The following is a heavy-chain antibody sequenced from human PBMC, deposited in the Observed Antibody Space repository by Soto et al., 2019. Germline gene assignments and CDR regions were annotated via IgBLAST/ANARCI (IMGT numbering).Heavy chain of an antibody. CDR2: ISSSGSTI. D-gene: IGHD2-2*02. CDR1: GFTFSSYE. CDR3: ARGNYCSSTSCYTDYYGMDV. V-gene: IGHV3-48*03. J-gene: IGHJ6*02. Sequence: ESGGGLVQPGGSLRLSCAASGFTFSSYEMNWVRQAPGKGLEWVSYISSSGSTIYYADSVKGRFTISRDNAKNSLYLQMNSLRAEDTAVYYCARGNYCSSTSCYTDYYGMDVWGQGTTVTVSS.